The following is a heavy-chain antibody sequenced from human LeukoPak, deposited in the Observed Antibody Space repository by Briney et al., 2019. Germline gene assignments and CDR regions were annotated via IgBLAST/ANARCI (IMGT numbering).Heavy chain of an antibody. D-gene: IGHD6-13*01. CDR2: ISYDGGNK. CDR3: ARGYSRFDY. V-gene: IGHV3-30*03. Sequence: GGSLRPSCTASGFTFSTYGMSWVRQAPGKGLEWVAVISYDGGNKYYADSLKGRFTISRDNSKNTLYLQMNSLRAEDTAVYYCARGYSRFDYWGQGSLVTVSS. CDR1: GFTFSTYG. J-gene: IGHJ4*02.